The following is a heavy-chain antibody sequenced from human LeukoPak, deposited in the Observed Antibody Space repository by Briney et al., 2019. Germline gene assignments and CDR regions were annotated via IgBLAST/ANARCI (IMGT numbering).Heavy chain of an antibody. Sequence: PSETLSLTCTVSGGSISSYYWSWIRQPPGKGLEWIGYIYYSGTTNYNPSLKSRVTTSVDTSKNQFSLKLSSVTAAGTAVYYCARGVYIAAAQYGYWGQGTLVTVSS. CDR1: GGSISSYY. CDR3: ARGVYIAAAQYGY. V-gene: IGHV4-59*01. CDR2: IYYSGTT. D-gene: IGHD6-13*01. J-gene: IGHJ4*02.